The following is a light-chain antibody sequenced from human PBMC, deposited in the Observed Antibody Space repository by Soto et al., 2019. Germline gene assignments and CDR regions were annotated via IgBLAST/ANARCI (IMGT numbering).Light chain of an antibody. CDR1: QGISRW. J-gene: IGKJ1*01. V-gene: IGKV1-12*02. CDR2: AAS. Sequence: DIQMTQSPSSVSASVGDRVTITCRASQGISRWLVWYQQKPGKAPNLLIYAASSLQGGVPSRFSGSGSGTDFTLTISSLQPEDVATYYCQQANSFPWTFGQGTKVEIK. CDR3: QQANSFPWT.